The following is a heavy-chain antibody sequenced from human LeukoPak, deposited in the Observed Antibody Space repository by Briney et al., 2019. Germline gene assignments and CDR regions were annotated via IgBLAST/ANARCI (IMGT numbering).Heavy chain of an antibody. J-gene: IGHJ4*02. CDR3: AREDGDYVWGSYYGY. V-gene: IGHV4-61*02. CDR2: IYTSGST. Sequence: SQTLSLTCTVSGGSISGGSYYWSWIRQPAGKGLEWIGRIYTSGSTNYNPSLKSRVTMSVDTSKNQSSLKLSSVTAADTAVYYCAREDGDYVWGSYYGYWGQGTLVTVSS. CDR1: GGSISGGSYY. D-gene: IGHD3-16*01.